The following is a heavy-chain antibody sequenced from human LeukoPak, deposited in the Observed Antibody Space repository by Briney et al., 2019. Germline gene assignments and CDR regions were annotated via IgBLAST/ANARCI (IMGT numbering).Heavy chain of an antibody. CDR1: GFTFSSYG. Sequence: GGSLRLSCAASGFTFSSYGMHWVRQAPGKGLEWVAVISYDGSNKYYADSVKGRFTISRDNSKNALYLQMNSLRAEDTAVYYCAKTGYSYEGVDYWGQGTLVTVS. V-gene: IGHV3-30*18. D-gene: IGHD5-18*01. CDR3: AKTGYSYEGVDY. J-gene: IGHJ4*02. CDR2: ISYDGSNK.